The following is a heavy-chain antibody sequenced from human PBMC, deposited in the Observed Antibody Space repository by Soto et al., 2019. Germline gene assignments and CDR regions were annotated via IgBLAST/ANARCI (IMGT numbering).Heavy chain of an antibody. CDR3: ATWAGLVTYRGFIGPLDL. CDR2: ITPAFGTT. CDR1: GSTFSKRS. Sequence: QVPLVQSGAEVKKPGSSVKISCRASGSTFSKRSITWVRQAPGQGFEWMGGITPAFGTTNFARMFQGRLTITADEPTTTAYLELSSLTSEDTAVYHCATWAGLVTYRGFIGPLDLWGQGTLVTVSS. D-gene: IGHD2-21*02. V-gene: IGHV1-69*01. J-gene: IGHJ4*02.